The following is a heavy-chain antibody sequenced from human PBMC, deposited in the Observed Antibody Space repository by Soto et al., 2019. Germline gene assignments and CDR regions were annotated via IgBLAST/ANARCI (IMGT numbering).Heavy chain of an antibody. CDR3: ARDGDYGAFDY. CDR2: IYYSGST. J-gene: IGHJ4*02. V-gene: IGHV4-59*01. D-gene: IGHD4-17*01. Sequence: PSETLSLTCTVSGGSISSYYWSWIRQPPGKGLEWIGYIYYSGSTNYNPSLKSRVTISVDTSKNQFSLKLGSVTAADTAVYYCARDGDYGAFDYWGQGTLVTVSS. CDR1: GGSISSYY.